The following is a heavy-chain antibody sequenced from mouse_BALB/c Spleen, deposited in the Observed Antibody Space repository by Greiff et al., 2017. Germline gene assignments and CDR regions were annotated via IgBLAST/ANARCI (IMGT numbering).Heavy chain of an antibody. Sequence: EVMLVESGGDLVKPGGSLKLSCAASGFTFSSYGMSWVRQTPDKRLEWVATISSGGSYTYYPDSVKGRFTISRDNAKNTLYLQMSSLKSEDTAMYYCASRLRNYAMDYWGQGTSVTVSS. CDR2: ISSGGSYT. CDR3: ASRLRNYAMDY. J-gene: IGHJ4*01. CDR1: GFTFSSYG. V-gene: IGHV5-6*02.